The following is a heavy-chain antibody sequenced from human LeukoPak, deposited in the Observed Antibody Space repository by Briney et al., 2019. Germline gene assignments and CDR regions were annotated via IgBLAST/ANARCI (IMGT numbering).Heavy chain of an antibody. J-gene: IGHJ4*02. Sequence: GGSLRLSCAASGFTFDDYAMHWVRQAPGKGLEWVSGISWNSGSIGYADSVKGRFTISRDNAKNSLYLQMNSLRAEDTALYYCAEDLKYSSCVWGQGTLVTVSS. CDR1: GFTFDDYA. D-gene: IGHD6-6*01. V-gene: IGHV3-9*01. CDR3: AEDLKYSSCV. CDR2: ISWNSGSI.